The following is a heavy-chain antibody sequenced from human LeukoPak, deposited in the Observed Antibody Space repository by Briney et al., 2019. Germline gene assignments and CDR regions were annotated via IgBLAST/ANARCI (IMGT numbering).Heavy chain of an antibody. D-gene: IGHD2-2*01. CDR2: IDNDGGAT. J-gene: IGHJ4*02. CDR1: GFTFGSYA. V-gene: IGHV3-23*01. Sequence: GGSLRLSCAASGFTFGSYAMSWVRQAPGKGLEWVSTIDNDGGATYCADSANGRFIISRDNSYNTLFLQLNSLRVDDTAIYFCGKSPSTSWPSFDHWGQGTLVTVSS. CDR3: GKSPSTSWPSFDH.